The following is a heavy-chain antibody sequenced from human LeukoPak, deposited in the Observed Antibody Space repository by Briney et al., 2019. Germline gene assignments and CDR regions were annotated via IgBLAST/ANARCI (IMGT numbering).Heavy chain of an antibody. CDR3: ARDGYSLLHY. CDR1: GFTFSSYS. D-gene: IGHD5-18*01. CDR2: ISSSSSYI. V-gene: IGHV3-21*01. J-gene: IGHJ4*02. Sequence: GGSLILSCAASGFTFSSYSMNGVRQAPGKGLEWVSSISSSSSYIYYADSVKGRFTISRDNAKNSLYLQMNSLRAEDTAVYYCARDGYSLLHYWGQGTLVTVSS.